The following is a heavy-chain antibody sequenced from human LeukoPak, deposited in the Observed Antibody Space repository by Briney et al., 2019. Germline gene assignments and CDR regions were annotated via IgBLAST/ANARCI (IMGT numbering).Heavy chain of an antibody. CDR2: MYYSGST. Sequence: PSETLSLTCSVSGGSISSSGYYWGWIRQPPGKGLEWIGSMYYSGSTYYNPSLKSRVTISVDTSKNQFSLKLSSVTAADTAVYYCARAPWAVTPVEGNYFDYWGQGTLVTVSS. V-gene: IGHV4-39*07. J-gene: IGHJ4*02. CDR1: GGSISSSGYY. D-gene: IGHD4-17*01. CDR3: ARAPWAVTPVEGNYFDY.